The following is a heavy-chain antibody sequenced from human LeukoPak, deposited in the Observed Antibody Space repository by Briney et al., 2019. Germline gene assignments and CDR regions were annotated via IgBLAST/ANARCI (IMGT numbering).Heavy chain of an antibody. J-gene: IGHJ5*02. CDR3: AKGAGRVNWFDP. CDR2: ISWNSGSI. Sequence: GRSLRLSCAASGFTFDDYAMHWVRQAPGKGLEWASGISWNSGSIGYADSVKGRFTISRDNAKNSLYLQMNSLRAEDTALYYCAKGAGRVNWFDPWGQGTLVTVSS. V-gene: IGHV3-9*01. CDR1: GFTFDDYA. D-gene: IGHD6-13*01.